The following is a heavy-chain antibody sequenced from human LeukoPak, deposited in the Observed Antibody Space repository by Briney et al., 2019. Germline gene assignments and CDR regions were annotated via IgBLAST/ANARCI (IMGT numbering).Heavy chain of an antibody. V-gene: IGHV3-74*01. D-gene: IGHD4-23*01. Sequence: GGSLRLSCAASGFTYISYWMDWVRQAPGKGLVWVSRINTDGSSTSYGDSVKGRFTISRDNAKNTLYLQMNSLRVEDTAVYYCARQTYHGGWFDYWGQGVVVTVSS. CDR1: GFTYISYW. J-gene: IGHJ5*01. CDR3: ARQTYHGGWFDY. CDR2: INTDGSST.